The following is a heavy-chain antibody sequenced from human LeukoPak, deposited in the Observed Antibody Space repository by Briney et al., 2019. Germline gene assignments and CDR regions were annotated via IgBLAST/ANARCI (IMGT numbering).Heavy chain of an antibody. Sequence: GGSLRLSCVASGFTLSNFDMKCVRQAPGKGLEWVSYVSSSSTTIYYADSVKGRFTISRDDAKSSLYLQMNSLRAEDTALYYCSRMIPGLYDDYWGQGTLVAVSS. J-gene: IGHJ4*02. D-gene: IGHD3-10*01. CDR3: SRMIPGLYDDY. CDR2: VSSSSTTI. CDR1: GFTLSNFD. V-gene: IGHV3-48*01.